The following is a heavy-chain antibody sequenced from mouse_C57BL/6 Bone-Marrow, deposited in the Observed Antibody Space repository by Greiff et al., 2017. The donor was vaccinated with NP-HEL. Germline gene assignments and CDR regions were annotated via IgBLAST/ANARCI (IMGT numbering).Heavy chain of an antibody. CDR1: GFTFSSYA. CDR2: ISDGGSYT. J-gene: IGHJ4*01. Sequence: DVHLVESGGGLVKPGGSLKLSCAASGFTFSSYAMSWVRQTPEKRLEWVATISDGGSYTYYPDNVKGRFTISRDNAKNNLYLQMSHLKSEDTAMYYCARVWFLYYAMDYWGQGTSVTVSS. CDR3: ARVWFLYYAMDY. V-gene: IGHV5-4*01. D-gene: IGHD2-2*01.